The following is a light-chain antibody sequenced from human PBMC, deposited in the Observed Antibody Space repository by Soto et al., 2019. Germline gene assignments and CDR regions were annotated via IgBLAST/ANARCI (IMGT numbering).Light chain of an antibody. V-gene: IGKV3-20*01. Sequence: EIVLTQSPGTLSLSPGERATLSCRASQSVSSSYLAWYQQKPGQAPRLIIYGASSRATGIPDRFSGSGSGTDFTLTISRLEPEDFAVDYCQQYGSSPQYTFGQGTKLEIK. J-gene: IGKJ2*01. CDR2: GAS. CDR1: QSVSSSY. CDR3: QQYGSSPQYT.